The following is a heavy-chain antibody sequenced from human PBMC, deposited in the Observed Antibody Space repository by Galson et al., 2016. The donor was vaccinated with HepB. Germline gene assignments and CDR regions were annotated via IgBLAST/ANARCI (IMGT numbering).Heavy chain of an antibody. CDR3: ARDADFGVAYGMDV. V-gene: IGHV3-53*01. J-gene: IGHJ6*02. Sequence: SLRLSCAASGFIASNNHMTWVRQGPGKGLEWVSLISGRDITFYADPVKGRFTISRDNSKNTVFLQMNSLRVEDTAVYYCARDADFGVAYGMDVWGQGTTVTVSS. D-gene: IGHD3-3*01. CDR2: ISGRDIT. CDR1: GFIASNNH.